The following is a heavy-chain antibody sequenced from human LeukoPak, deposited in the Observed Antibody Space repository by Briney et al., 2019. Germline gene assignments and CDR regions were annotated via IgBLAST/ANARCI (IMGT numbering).Heavy chain of an antibody. CDR1: GGSISRYY. CDR2: IFGDGSA. CDR3: ARIYPALFDN. J-gene: IGHJ4*02. D-gene: IGHD3-16*02. V-gene: IGHV4-4*07. Sequence: SETLSLTCTVSGGSISRYYWNWIRQPAGKGLEWIGRIFGDGSANYNPSLKSRVTMSVDTSKNQFSLKLISLTAADTAVYYCARIYPALFDNWGQGTLVTVSS.